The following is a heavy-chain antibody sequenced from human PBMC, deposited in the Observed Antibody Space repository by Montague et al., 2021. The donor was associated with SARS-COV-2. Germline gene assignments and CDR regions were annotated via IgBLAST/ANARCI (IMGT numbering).Heavy chain of an antibody. V-gene: IGHV2-5*02. J-gene: IGHJ4*02. CDR2: IYWDDDK. Sequence: PALAKPTQTLTLTCSFSGFSLRTSGVGVGWIRQPPGKALERLAVIYWDDDKRYSPSLKSRLTITKDTSKNQVVLTMTNMDPVDTATYYCVHSYADYLFDYWGQGTLVSVSS. D-gene: IGHD4-17*01. CDR1: GFSLRTSGVG. CDR3: VHSYADYLFDY.